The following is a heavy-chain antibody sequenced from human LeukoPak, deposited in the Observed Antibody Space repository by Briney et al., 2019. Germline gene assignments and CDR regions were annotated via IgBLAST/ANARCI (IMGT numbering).Heavy chain of an antibody. J-gene: IGHJ4*02. CDR3: AKVYLSQSPFDY. V-gene: IGHV3-30*02. Sequence: GGSLRLSCAASGFTFSGYGMHWVRQAPGKGLEWVAFIRYDGSNKYYADSVKGRFTISRDNSKNTLYLQMNSPRAEDTAVYYCAKVYLSQSPFDYWGQGALVTVSS. CDR2: IRYDGSNK. D-gene: IGHD2-21*01. CDR1: GFTFSGYG.